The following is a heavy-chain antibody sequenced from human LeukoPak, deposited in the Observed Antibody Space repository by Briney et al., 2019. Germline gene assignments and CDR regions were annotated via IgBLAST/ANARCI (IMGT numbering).Heavy chain of an antibody. CDR2: VSSSGNYI. J-gene: IGHJ4*02. V-gene: IGHV3-21*01. CDR3: ARGPAHGLDY. CDR1: GFTFISYM. Sequence: GGSLRLSCPASGFTFISYMMNWVRQAPGKGLDWVASVSSSGNYIYYADSVRGRFTISRDNAKNSLYLQVNSLRGEDAAMYFCARGPAHGLDYWGQGTLVTVSS.